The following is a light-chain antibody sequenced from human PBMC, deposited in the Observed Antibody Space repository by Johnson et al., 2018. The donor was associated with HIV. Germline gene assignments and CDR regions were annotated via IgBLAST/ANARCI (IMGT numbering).Light chain of an antibody. CDR3: ETWDNSLNVGHV. CDR1: SSNIGNNY. V-gene: IGLV1-51*02. Sequence: QSVLTQPPSVSAAPGQKVTISCYGSSSNIGNNYVSWYQQLPGTAPKLLIYENNKRPSGIPDRFSGSKSCTSATLGITGLQTGDAADYYCETWDNSLNVGHVCGTGTKVIVL. J-gene: IGLJ1*01. CDR2: ENN.